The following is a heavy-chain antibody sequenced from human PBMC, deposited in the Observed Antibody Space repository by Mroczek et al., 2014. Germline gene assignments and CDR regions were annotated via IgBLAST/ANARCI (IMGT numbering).Heavy chain of an antibody. CDR2: ISWNSGSI. Sequence: VQLGAIWGGLVQPGRSLRLSCAASGFTFDDYAMHWVRQAPGKGLEWVSGISWNSGSIGYADSVKGRFTISRDNAKNSLYLQMNSLRAEDTALYYCAKGLGYCSSTSCYIAYYYGMDVWGQGTTVTVSS. CDR3: AKGLGYCSSTSCYIAYYYGMDV. V-gene: IGHV3-9*01. J-gene: IGHJ6*02. D-gene: IGHD2-2*02. CDR1: GFTFDDYA.